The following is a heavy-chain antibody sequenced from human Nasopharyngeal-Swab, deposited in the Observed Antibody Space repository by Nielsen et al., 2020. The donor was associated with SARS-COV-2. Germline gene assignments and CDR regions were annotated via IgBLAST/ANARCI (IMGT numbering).Heavy chain of an antibody. D-gene: IGHD1-26*01. CDR1: GFTFSSYA. J-gene: IGHJ4*02. CDR3: ARPYSGSYWSYFDS. Sequence: GESLEISCAAAGFTFSSYAIRWVRQAPGKGLEWVAVISYDGSNKYYADSMKGRFTISRDNSKNTLYLQMNSLRAEDTAVYYCARPYSGSYWSYFDSWGQGTLVTVSS. V-gene: IGHV3-30-3*01. CDR2: ISYDGSNK.